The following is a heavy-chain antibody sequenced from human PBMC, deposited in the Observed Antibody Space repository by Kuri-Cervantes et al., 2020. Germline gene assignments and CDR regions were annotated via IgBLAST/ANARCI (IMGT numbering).Heavy chain of an antibody. D-gene: IGHD6-19*01. Sequence: GSLRLSCTVSGGSISSSSYYWGWIRQPPGKGLEWIGSIHYSGSTYYNPSLKSRVTISVDTSKNQFSLKLSSVTAADTAVYYCARAAGTYAFDIWGQGTMVTVSS. V-gene: IGHV4-39*07. CDR3: ARAAGTYAFDI. J-gene: IGHJ3*02. CDR1: GGSISSSSYY. CDR2: IHYSGST.